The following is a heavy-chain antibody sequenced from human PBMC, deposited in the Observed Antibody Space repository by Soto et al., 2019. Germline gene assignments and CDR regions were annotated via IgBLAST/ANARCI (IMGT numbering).Heavy chain of an antibody. J-gene: IGHJ4*02. V-gene: IGHV3-30*18. CDR2: ISHDGSYK. Sequence: PGGSMRLSCSASGFTFSRYGMRWVRQAPGKGLEWVALISHDGSYKYYPDSVKGRFTISRDNSKNTLFLQMNSLRAEDTAVYYCAKDRGPAGQIAVAGTIDYWGQGTLVTVSS. CDR3: AKDRGPAGQIAVAGTIDY. D-gene: IGHD6-19*01. CDR1: GFTFSRYG.